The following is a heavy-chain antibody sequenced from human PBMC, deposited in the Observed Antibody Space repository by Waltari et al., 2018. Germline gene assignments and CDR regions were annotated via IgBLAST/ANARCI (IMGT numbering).Heavy chain of an antibody. CDR2: IYYSGST. Sequence: QVQLQESGPGLVKPSQTLSLTCTVSGGSISSGGYYWSWIRQHPGKGLEWIGYIYYSGSTYYNPSLKSLVTISVDTSKNQFSLKLSSVTAADTAVYYCARGGSGYDSNWFDPWGQGTLVTVSS. J-gene: IGHJ5*02. CDR3: ARGGSGYDSNWFDP. CDR1: GGSISSGGYY. V-gene: IGHV4-31*01. D-gene: IGHD5-12*01.